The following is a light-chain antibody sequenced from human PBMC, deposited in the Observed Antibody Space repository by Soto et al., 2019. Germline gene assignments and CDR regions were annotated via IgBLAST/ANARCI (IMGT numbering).Light chain of an antibody. CDR1: QSVLYSSNNKNY. Sequence: DIVMTQSPDSLAVSLGERATINCKSSQSVLYSSNNKNYLAWYQQKPGQPPKLLIYWASTRESGVPDRFSGSRSGTDFTLNISSLQAEDVAVYYCQQYYSTPPTCGPGTKVDIK. V-gene: IGKV4-1*01. CDR3: QQYYSTPPT. J-gene: IGKJ3*01. CDR2: WAS.